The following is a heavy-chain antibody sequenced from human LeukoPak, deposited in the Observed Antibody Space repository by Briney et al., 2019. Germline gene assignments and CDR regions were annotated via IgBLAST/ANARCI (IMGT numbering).Heavy chain of an antibody. D-gene: IGHD5-12*01. CDR3: AREATLWRGGYLEGYYYYYYGMDV. CDR1: GGSISSGSYY. CDR2: IYTSGST. Sequence: SETLPLTCTVSGGSISSGSYYWSWIRQPAGTGLEWIGRIYTSGSTNYNPSLKSRVTISVDTSKNQFSLKLSSVTAADTAVYYCAREATLWRGGYLEGYYYYYYGMDVWGQGTTVTVSS. V-gene: IGHV4-61*02. J-gene: IGHJ6*02.